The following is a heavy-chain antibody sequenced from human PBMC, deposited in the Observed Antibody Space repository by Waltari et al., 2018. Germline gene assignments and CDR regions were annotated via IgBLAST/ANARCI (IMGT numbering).Heavy chain of an antibody. V-gene: IGHV4-38-2*01. CDR1: GYSISSGYY. CDR3: ARGHFNYFDY. Sequence: QVQLQESGPGLVKPSETLSLTCAVSGYSISSGYYWGWIRQPPGKGLEWIGSIYHSGSTYYNPSLKSRVTISVDTSKNQFSLKLSSVTAADTAVYYCARGHFNYFDYWGQGTLVTVSS. CDR2: IYHSGST. J-gene: IGHJ4*02.